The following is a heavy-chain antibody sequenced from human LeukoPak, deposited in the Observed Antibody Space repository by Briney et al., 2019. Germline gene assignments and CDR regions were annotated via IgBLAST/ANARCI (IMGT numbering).Heavy chain of an antibody. Sequence: PGRSLRLSCAASGFTFSSFGMHWVRQAPGKGLEWVAGISYDGSSKYYVDSVKGRFTISRDNSRNTLYLQMHSPRAEHTALYYCAKGTYSAYNSGCAYWGQGTLVTVSS. D-gene: IGHD5-12*01. CDR2: ISYDGSSK. J-gene: IGHJ4*02. CDR1: GFTFSSFG. CDR3: AKGTYSAYNSGCAY. V-gene: IGHV3-30*18.